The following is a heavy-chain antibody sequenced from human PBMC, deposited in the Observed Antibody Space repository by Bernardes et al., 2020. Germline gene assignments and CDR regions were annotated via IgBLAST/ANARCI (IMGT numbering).Heavy chain of an antibody. J-gene: IGHJ4*02. D-gene: IGHD3-3*02. V-gene: IGHV1-58*01. CDR1: GFTFTSPD. CDR3: AAVRRLAQFDY. CDR2: IVVGRGNT. Sequence: SVKVSCKASGFTFTSPDVQWVRQARGQRLEWIGWIVVGRGNTNYAQKFQERVTITRDMSTSTAYMELSSLRSEHTAVYYCAAVRRLAQFDYWGQGTLVTVSS.